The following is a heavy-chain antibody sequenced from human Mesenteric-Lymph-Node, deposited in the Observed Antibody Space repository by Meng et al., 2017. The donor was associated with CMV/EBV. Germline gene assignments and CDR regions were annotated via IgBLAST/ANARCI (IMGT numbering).Heavy chain of an antibody. J-gene: IGHJ4*02. Sequence: GEFLKISCAAPGFTFSRYAMSWVRQAPGKGLEWVSGISGSGGSTYYADSVKGRFTISRDNAKNTLYLEMNSLRAEDTAVYYCARDYSPGFFDYWGQGTLVTVSS. V-gene: IGHV3-23*01. CDR1: GFTFSRYA. D-gene: IGHD5-18*01. CDR2: ISGSGGST. CDR3: ARDYSPGFFDY.